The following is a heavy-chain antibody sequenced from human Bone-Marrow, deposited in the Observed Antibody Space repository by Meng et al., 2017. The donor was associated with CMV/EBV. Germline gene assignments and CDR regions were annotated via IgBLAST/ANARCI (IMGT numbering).Heavy chain of an antibody. V-gene: IGHV1-18*01. Sequence: VQRLQSGAEVKKPGASVKVSCKASGYTFTSYGISWVRQAPGQGLEWMGWISAYNGNTNYAQKLQGRVTMTTDTSTSTAYMELRSLRSDDTAVYYCAVTYYYDSSGYYSFDYWGQGTLVTVSS. CDR3: AVTYYYDSSGYYSFDY. CDR2: ISAYNGNT. J-gene: IGHJ4*02. CDR1: GYTFTSYG. D-gene: IGHD3-22*01.